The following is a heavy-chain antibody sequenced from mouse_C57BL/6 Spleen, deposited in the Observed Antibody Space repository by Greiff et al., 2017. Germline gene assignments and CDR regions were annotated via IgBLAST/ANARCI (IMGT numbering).Heavy chain of an antibody. CDR1: GYTFTSYT. V-gene: IGHV1-4*01. J-gene: IGHJ3*01. CDR3: ARSNITGAFAY. Sequence: VQLQQSGAELARPGASVKMSCKASGYTFTSYTMHWVKQRPGQGLEWIGYINPSSGYTKYNQKFKDKATLTADTSSSTAYMQLSSLTSEDSAVYYCARSNITGAFAYWGQGTLVTVSA. CDR2: INPSSGYT. D-gene: IGHD1-3*01.